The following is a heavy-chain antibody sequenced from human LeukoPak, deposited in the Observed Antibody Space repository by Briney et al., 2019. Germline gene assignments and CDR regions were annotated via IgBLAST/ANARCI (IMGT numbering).Heavy chain of an antibody. Sequence: GGSLRLSCAASGLAFSSFAMGWVRQSPGKGLEWLSTINGGGNTTFYADSVKGRFTISGDNSKNTLYLHMDSLRPDDTAIYYCTKELHVAVAVADYYYFYMDVWGRGTAVTVSS. V-gene: IGHV3-23*01. CDR2: INGGGNTT. CDR3: TKELHVAVAVADYYYFYMDV. CDR1: GLAFSSFA. J-gene: IGHJ6*03. D-gene: IGHD6-19*01.